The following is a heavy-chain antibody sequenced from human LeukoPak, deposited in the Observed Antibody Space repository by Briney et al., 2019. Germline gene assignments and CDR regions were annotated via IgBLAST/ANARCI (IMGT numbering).Heavy chain of an antibody. V-gene: IGHV4-34*01. CDR2: INHSGST. Sequence: SETLSLTCAVYGGSFSGYYWNWIRQPPGKGLEWIGEINHSGSTNYNPSLKSRVTISVDTSKNQFSLKLSSVTAADTAVYYCARSFRKNTVTTRFWFDPSGQGTLVTVSS. J-gene: IGHJ5*02. D-gene: IGHD4-11*01. CDR1: GGSFSGYY. CDR3: ARSFRKNTVTTRFWFDP.